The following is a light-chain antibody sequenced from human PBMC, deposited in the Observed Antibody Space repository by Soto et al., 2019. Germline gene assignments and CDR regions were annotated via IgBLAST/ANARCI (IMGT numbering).Light chain of an antibody. CDR2: GAS. CDR3: QQDDSSRT. J-gene: IGKJ1*01. Sequence: EIVLTQSPGNLSLSPGERATLSCRASQSVSSNYLAWYQQKPGQAPRLLISGASTRAPGITDRFSGSGSGTDFTLTISRLEPEDFAVYYCQQDDSSRTFGQGTTV. V-gene: IGKV3-20*01. CDR1: QSVSSNY.